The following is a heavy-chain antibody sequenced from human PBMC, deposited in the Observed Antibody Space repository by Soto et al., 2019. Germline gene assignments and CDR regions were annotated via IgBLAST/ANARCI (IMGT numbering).Heavy chain of an antibody. J-gene: IGHJ3*02. CDR3: ARDLYYYDSRGRTPSAFDI. V-gene: IGHV4-4*02. CDR2: IYHTGST. D-gene: IGHD3-22*01. Sequence: SETLSLTCAVSGGSFSSSNWWSWVRQPPGKGLEWIGEIYHTGSTNYNPSLKSRVTISVDKSKNQFSLKLSSVTAADTAVYYCARDLYYYDSRGRTPSAFDIWGQGTMVT. CDR1: GGSFSSSNW.